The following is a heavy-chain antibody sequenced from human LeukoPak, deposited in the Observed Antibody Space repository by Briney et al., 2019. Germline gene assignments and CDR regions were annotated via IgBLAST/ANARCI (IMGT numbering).Heavy chain of an antibody. D-gene: IGHD6-13*01. CDR2: TIPIFGTA. CDR3: ARLAAAAGSSVDV. J-gene: IGHJ6*04. V-gene: IGHV1-69*05. CDR1: GGTFSSYA. Sequence: GASVKVSCKASGGTFSSYATSWVRQAPGQGLEWMGRTIPIFGTANYAQKFQGRVTITTDESTSTDYMELSSLRSEDTSVYYCARLAAAAGSSVDVWGKGTTVTVSS.